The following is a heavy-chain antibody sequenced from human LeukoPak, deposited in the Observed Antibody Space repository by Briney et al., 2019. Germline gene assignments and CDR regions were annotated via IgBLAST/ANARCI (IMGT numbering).Heavy chain of an antibody. CDR1: GYTFTGYF. Sequence: ASVKVSCKASGYTFTGYFLHWVRQAPGQGLEWMGWINPNNGFTNYTQKFKGRLTMTRETSISTAYMELNRLTSDDTAVFYCARAWGSLYYFDYWGQGTLVTVSS. V-gene: IGHV1-2*02. CDR3: ARAWGSLYYFDY. D-gene: IGHD3-16*01. J-gene: IGHJ4*02. CDR2: INPNNGFT.